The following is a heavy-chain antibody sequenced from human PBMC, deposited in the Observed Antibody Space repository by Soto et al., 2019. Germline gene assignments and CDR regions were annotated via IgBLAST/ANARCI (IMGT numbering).Heavy chain of an antibody. CDR3: ARPFDTSGWYDH. D-gene: IGHD6-19*01. Sequence: GESLKISCKGSGYSFTSYWIAWVRQMPGKGLACMGIIYPGDSDTRYSPSFEGQVTISADKAINTAYLQWRSLKASESAMYYCARPFDTSGWYDHWGQGTMVTASS. V-gene: IGHV5-51*01. CDR2: IYPGDSDT. CDR1: GYSFTSYW. J-gene: IGHJ5*02.